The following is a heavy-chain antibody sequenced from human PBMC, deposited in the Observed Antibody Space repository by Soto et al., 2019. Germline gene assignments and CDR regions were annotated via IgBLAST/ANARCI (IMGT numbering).Heavy chain of an antibody. D-gene: IGHD3-22*01. V-gene: IGHV4-39*01. CDR1: GGPISSSNYY. J-gene: IGHJ5*02. Sequence: LSLTCTVSGGPISSSNYYWAWIRQPPGKGLEWIGSFYYSGSTYYKPSLKSRVSISVDTSKNEFSLKVRSVTAADTAVYYCTRPIEGGSSGYYHWGQGTLVTVYS. CDR2: FYYSGST. CDR3: TRPIEGGSSGYYH.